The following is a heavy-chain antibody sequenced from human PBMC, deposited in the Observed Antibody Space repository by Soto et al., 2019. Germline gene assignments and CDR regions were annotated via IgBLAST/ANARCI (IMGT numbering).Heavy chain of an antibody. J-gene: IGHJ6*02. CDR1: GFTFSSYG. D-gene: IGHD3-10*01. Sequence: QVQLVESGGGVVQPGRSLRLSCAASGFTFSSYGMHWVRQAPGKGLEWVAVISYDGSNKYYADSVKGRFTISRDNSKNTLYLQMNSLRAEDTAVYYCAKVLLWFGELFSSNYYYGMDVWGQGTTVTVSS. CDR3: AKVLLWFGELFSSNYYYGMDV. V-gene: IGHV3-30*18. CDR2: ISYDGSNK.